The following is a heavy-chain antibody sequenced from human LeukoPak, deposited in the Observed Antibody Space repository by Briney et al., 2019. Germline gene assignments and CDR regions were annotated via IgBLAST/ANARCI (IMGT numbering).Heavy chain of an antibody. CDR2: ISDIGSI. CDR3: AGHHPRNTVDF. J-gene: IGHJ4*02. Sequence: ASETLSLTCGVYGGSFSTYYWSWIRQPPGKGLEWIAYISDIGSINYNPSLKSRVTISLDTSKNQFSLKLSSVTAADTAVYYCAGHHPRNTVDFWGQGTLVTVSS. D-gene: IGHD2/OR15-2a*01. V-gene: IGHV4-59*08. CDR1: GGSFSTYY.